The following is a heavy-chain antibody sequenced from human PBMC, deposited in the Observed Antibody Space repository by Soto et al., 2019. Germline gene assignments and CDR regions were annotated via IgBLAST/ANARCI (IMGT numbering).Heavy chain of an antibody. D-gene: IGHD6-6*01. Sequence: EVQLVESGGGLVEPGRSLRLSCTDSGFSFGDYAVNWFRQAPGKGLEWVGFIRSRTYGGTTEYAASVKGRFTISRDDSKTIAYLQMNSLKAEDTAVYYCSRDYTSDSSDNYYSVMDVWGQGATVTVSS. CDR1: GFSFGDYA. V-gene: IGHV3-49*03. CDR2: IRSRTYGGTT. CDR3: SRDYTSDSSDNYYSVMDV. J-gene: IGHJ6*02.